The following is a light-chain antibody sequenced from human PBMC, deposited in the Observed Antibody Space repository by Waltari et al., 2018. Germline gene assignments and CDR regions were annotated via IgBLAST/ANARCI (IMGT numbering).Light chain of an antibody. J-gene: IGKJ1*01. Sequence: SLLNSDGNTYLSWFLQKPGQPPRRLIYKVSNRDSGAPDRFSGSGEGTDFTLKISRVEAEDVGVYYCMQGTHFPWTFGQGAKVEIK. CDR1: SLLNSDGNTY. CDR2: KVS. CDR3: MQGTHFPWT. V-gene: IGKV2-30*01.